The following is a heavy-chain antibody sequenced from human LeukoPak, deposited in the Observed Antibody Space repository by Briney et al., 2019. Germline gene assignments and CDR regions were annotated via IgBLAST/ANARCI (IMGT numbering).Heavy chain of an antibody. D-gene: IGHD6-6*01. CDR3: ASYPKEQLVYYYMDV. CDR2: IYYSGST. Sequence: PSETLSLTCTVSGGSISSSSYYWGWIRQPPGKGLEWIGSIYYSGSTYYNPSLKSRVTISVDMSKNQFSLKLSSVTAADTAVYYCASYPKEQLVYYYMDVWGKGTTVTVSS. J-gene: IGHJ6*03. CDR1: GGSISSSSYY. V-gene: IGHV4-39*01.